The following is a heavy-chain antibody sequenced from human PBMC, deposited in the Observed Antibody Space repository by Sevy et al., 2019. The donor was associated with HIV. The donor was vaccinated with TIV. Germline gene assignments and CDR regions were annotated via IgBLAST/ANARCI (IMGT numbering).Heavy chain of an antibody. CDR1: GFTFSSYA. V-gene: IGHV3-23*01. J-gene: IGHJ3*02. CDR3: AKRDGEITMIVVVIADAFDI. Sequence: GGSLTLSCAASGFTFSSYAMSWVRQAPGKGLEWVSAISGSGGSTYYADSVKGRFTISRDNSKNTLYLQMNSLRAEDTAVYYCAKRDGEITMIVVVIADAFDIWGQGTMVTVSS. CDR2: ISGSGGST. D-gene: IGHD3-22*01.